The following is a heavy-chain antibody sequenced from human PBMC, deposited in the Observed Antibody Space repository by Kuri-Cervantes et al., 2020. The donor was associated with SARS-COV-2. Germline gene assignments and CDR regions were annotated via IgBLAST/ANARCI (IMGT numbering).Heavy chain of an antibody. V-gene: IGHV1-46*01. CDR3: ARDPLPSYDFWSGYYGGYGMDV. CDR2: VNPSGGST. J-gene: IGHJ6*02. D-gene: IGHD3-3*01. CDR1: GYTFTSYY. Sequence: ASVKVSCKASGYTFTSYYMHWVRQAPGQGLEWMGIVNPSGGSTSYAQKFQGRVTMTRDTSTTTVYMEPSSLRSEDTAVYYCARDPLPSYDFWSGYYGGYGMDVWGQGTTVTVSS.